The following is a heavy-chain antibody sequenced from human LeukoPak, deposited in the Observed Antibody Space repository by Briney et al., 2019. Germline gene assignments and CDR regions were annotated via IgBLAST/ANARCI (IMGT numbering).Heavy chain of an antibody. J-gene: IGHJ4*02. D-gene: IGHD6-19*01. V-gene: IGHV3-30*18. CDR2: ISYDGSNK. Sequence: GGSLRPSCAASGFTFSSYGMHWVRQAPGKGLDWVAVISYDGSNKYYADSVKGRFAISRDNSRNTLYLQMNSLRAEDTAMYYCAKDLFSGWYRMAYWGQGTLVTVSS. CDR3: AKDLFSGWYRMAY. CDR1: GFTFSSYG.